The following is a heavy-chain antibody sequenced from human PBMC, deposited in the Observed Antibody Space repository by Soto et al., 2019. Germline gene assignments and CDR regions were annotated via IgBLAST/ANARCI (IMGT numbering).Heavy chain of an antibody. CDR3: SRGILV. Sequence: QVQLQESGPGLVKPSQTLSLTCTVSGGSMNSGCYCWSWIRQHPGAGLEWIGCISYGGTTSYNPSLKSRVIISVDTSKNQFSLKLTSVTAADTAVYYCSRGILVWGQGTLITVSS. D-gene: IGHD2-15*01. J-gene: IGHJ4*02. V-gene: IGHV4-31*03. CDR2: ISYGGTT. CDR1: GGSMNSGCYC.